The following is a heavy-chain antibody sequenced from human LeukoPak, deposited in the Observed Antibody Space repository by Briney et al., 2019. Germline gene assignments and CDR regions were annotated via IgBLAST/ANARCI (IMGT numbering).Heavy chain of an antibody. Sequence: ASVKVSCKASGYTFTSYYMYWVRQAPAQGLERMGIINPSGDNTNYAQKFQGRVTMTRDMSTTTVYMELSSLRSEDTAVYYCARGPHRRTYDRDNWFDPWGQGTLVTVSS. CDR1: GYTFTSYY. V-gene: IGHV1-46*01. J-gene: IGHJ5*02. CDR3: ARGPHRRTYDRDNWFDP. CDR2: INPSGDNT. D-gene: IGHD3-3*01.